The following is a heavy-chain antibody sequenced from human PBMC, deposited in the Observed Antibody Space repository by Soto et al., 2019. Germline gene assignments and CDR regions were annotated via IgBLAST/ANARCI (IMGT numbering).Heavy chain of an antibody. J-gene: IGHJ3*01. Sequence: GASVKVSCKTSGFAFSNSAVHWVRQARGQRLEWMGWIVVGSGSTNYERRLQERVTITRDMSTSTVHMELSSLRSEDTAVYYCAAELYSGGRCCSFDVWGQGTVVTVSS. CDR2: IVVGSGST. V-gene: IGHV1-58*01. CDR3: AAELYSGGRCCSFDV. CDR1: GFAFSNSA. D-gene: IGHD2-15*01.